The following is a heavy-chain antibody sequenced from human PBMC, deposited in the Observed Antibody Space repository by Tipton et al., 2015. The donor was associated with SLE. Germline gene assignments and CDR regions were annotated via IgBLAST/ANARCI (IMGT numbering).Heavy chain of an antibody. D-gene: IGHD3-10*01. CDR3: ARGGDGMDV. V-gene: IGHV4-59*01. CDR1: GGSFSGYY. J-gene: IGHJ6*02. CDR2: IYYSGST. Sequence: LRLSCAVYGGSFSGYYWSWIRHPPGKGLEWIGYIYYSGSTNYNPSLKSRVTISVDTSKNQFSLKLSSVTAADTAVYYCARGGDGMDVWGQGTTVTVSS.